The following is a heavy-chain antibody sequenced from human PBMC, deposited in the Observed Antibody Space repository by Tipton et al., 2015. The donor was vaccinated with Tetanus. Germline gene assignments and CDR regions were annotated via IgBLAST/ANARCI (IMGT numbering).Heavy chain of an antibody. J-gene: IGHJ4*02. V-gene: IGHV3-11*01. CDR3: ARRDCSGGRCPPLNDY. Sequence: SLRLSCAASGFTFSDYYMSWLRQAPGKGLEWISYITDSGSVAFYSDSVKGRFTISRDNAQNSLYLQMNSLRVDDTAVYFCARRDCSGGRCPPLNDYWGPGTLVTVSS. D-gene: IGHD2-15*01. CDR1: GFTFSDYY. CDR2: ITDSGSVA.